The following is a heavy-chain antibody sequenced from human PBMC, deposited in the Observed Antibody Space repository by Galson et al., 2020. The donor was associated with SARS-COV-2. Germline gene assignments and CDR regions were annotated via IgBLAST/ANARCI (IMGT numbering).Heavy chain of an antibody. J-gene: IGHJ4*02. Sequence: SETLSLTCNVFGGSFDNYWWSWIRQPLGKGPEWIGYIHKTGKTLYKSSLKSRMTISLDTSKNQFSLKLNSVTAADSAVYYCGRGIVGANPVEFWGRGTLVTVSS. V-gene: IGHV4-59*01. CDR1: GGSFDNYW. CDR2: IHKTGKT. D-gene: IGHD1-26*01. CDR3: GRGIVGANPVEF.